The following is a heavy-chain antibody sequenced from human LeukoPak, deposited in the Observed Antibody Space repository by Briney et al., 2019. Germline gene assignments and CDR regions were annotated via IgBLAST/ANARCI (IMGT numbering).Heavy chain of an antibody. Sequence: GGSLRLSCAASGFTFSSYGMHWVRQAPGKGLEWVAVISYDGSNKYYADSVKGRFTISRDNSKNTLYLQMNSLRAEDTAVYYCAKADRYFDWSEDGFDYWGQGTLVTVSS. CDR3: AKADRYFDWSEDGFDY. CDR2: ISYDGSNK. J-gene: IGHJ4*02. V-gene: IGHV3-30*18. CDR1: GFTFSSYG. D-gene: IGHD3-9*01.